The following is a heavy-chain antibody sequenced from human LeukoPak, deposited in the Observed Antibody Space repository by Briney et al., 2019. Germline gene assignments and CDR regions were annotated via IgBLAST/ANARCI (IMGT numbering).Heavy chain of an antibody. D-gene: IGHD3-22*01. V-gene: IGHV3-30-3*01. Sequence: GGSLRLSCAASGFTFSSYAMHWVRQAPGKGLEWVAVISYDGSNKYYADSVKGRFTISRDNSKNTLYLQMNSLRAEDTAVYYCARGSRTYYYDSSGPGGYWGQGTLVTVSS. CDR2: ISYDGSNK. CDR3: ARGSRTYYYDSSGPGGY. J-gene: IGHJ4*02. CDR1: GFTFSSYA.